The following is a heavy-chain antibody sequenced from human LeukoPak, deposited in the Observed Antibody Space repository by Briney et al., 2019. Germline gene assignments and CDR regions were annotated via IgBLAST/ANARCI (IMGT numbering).Heavy chain of an antibody. CDR3: AKDSFILTGVRGALDY. CDR1: GFTFSSYG. J-gene: IGHJ4*02. V-gene: IGHV3-30*18. Sequence: GGSLRLSCAASGFTFSSYGMHWVRQAPGKGLEGVAVISYDGSNKYYADSVKGRFTISRDNSKNTLYLQMNSLRAEDTAVYYCAKDSFILTGVRGALDYWGQGTLVTVSS. D-gene: IGHD3-10*01. CDR2: ISYDGSNK.